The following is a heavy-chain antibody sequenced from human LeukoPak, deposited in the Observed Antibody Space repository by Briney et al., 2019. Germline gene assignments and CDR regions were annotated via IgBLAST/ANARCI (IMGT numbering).Heavy chain of an antibody. CDR2: IYTSGST. J-gene: IGHJ4*02. Sequence: SETLSLTCTVSGGSISRYYWSWIRQPAGKGLEWIGRIYTSGSTNYNPSLKSRVTMSVDTSKNQFSLKLSSVTAADTAVYYCARGNMVRGVTRVYYFDYWGQGTLVTVSS. V-gene: IGHV4-4*07. CDR3: ARGNMVRGVTRVYYFDY. D-gene: IGHD3-10*01. CDR1: GGSISRYY.